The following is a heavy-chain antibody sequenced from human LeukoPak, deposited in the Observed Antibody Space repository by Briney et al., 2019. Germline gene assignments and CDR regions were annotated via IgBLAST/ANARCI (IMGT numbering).Heavy chain of an antibody. CDR3: ARDGLTETTRDSDY. CDR1: GFTFSRYW. D-gene: IGHD4-11*01. V-gene: IGHV3-74*01. Sequence: GGSLRLPCAASGFTFSRYWMHWVRQAPGKGLVWVSRINSDGSSTSYADSVKGRFTISRDNAKNTLYLQMNSLTVEDTAVYYCARDGLTETTRDSDYWGQGTLVTVSS. J-gene: IGHJ4*02. CDR2: INSDGSST.